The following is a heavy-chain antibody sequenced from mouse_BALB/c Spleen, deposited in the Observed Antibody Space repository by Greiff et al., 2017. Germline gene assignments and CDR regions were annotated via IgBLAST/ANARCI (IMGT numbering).Heavy chain of an antibody. J-gene: IGHJ4*01. Sequence: HVQLQQSGAELARPGASVKLSCKASGYTFTSYWMQWVKQRPGQGLEWIGAIYPGDGDTRYTQKFKGKATLTADKSSSTAYMQLSSLASEDSAVYYCARSGDAMDYWGQGTSVTVSS. CDR1: GYTFTSYW. CDR3: ARSGDAMDY. CDR2: IYPGDGDT. V-gene: IGHV1-87*01. D-gene: IGHD3-1*01.